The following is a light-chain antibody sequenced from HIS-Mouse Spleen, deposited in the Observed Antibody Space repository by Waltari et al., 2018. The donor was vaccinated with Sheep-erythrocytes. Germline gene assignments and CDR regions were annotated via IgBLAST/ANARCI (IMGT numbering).Light chain of an antibody. Sequence: SYELTQPPSVSVSPGPTASITCSGDKLGDKYACWYQQKPGQSPVLVIYQDSKRPSGIPERFSGSNSGNTATLTISGLQAEDEADYYCCSYAGSYNHVFGTGTKVTVL. V-gene: IGLV3-1*01. CDR2: QDS. CDR3: CSYAGSYNHV. CDR1: KLGDKY. J-gene: IGLJ1*01.